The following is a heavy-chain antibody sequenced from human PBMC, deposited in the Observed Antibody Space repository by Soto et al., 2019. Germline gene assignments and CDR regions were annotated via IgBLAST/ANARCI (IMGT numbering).Heavy chain of an antibody. Sequence: GGSLRLSCAASGFTFSSYGMHWVRQAPGKGLEWVAVISYDGSNKYYADSVKGRFTISRDNSKNTLYLQMNSLRAEDTAVYYCAREXGRGSGSYYNVVPWFDPWGQGTLVTVSS. CDR1: GFTFSSYG. CDR2: ISYDGSNK. CDR3: AREXGRGSGSYYNVVPWFDP. J-gene: IGHJ5*02. V-gene: IGHV3-30*03. D-gene: IGHD3-10*01.